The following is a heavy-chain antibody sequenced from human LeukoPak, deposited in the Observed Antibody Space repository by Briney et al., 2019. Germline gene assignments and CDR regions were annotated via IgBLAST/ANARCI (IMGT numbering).Heavy chain of an antibody. D-gene: IGHD4-23*01. V-gene: IGHV3-30-3*01. CDR2: ISYDGSNK. J-gene: IGHJ4*02. Sequence: PGGSLRLSCAASGFTFSSYDMYWVRQAPGKGLEWVAVISYDGSNKYYADFVKGRFTISRDNSKNTLYVQMNSLRAEDTAVYYCARAVGISYYLDYWGQGTLVTVSS. CDR1: GFTFSSYD. CDR3: ARAVGISYYLDY.